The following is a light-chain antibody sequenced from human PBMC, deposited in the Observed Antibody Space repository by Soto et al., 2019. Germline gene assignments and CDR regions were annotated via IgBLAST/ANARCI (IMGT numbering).Light chain of an antibody. V-gene: IGKV3-15*01. CDR1: QSVRRN. CDR2: DAS. CDR3: QQYDNWPPEGT. Sequence: EIVVTQSPATLSVSPGERATLSCRASQSVRRNLAWYQQKPGQTPRLLIYDASPRATGVPARFSGSGSGTEFSLTISSLQSEDFAVYYCQQYDNWPPEGTFGQGTRVDLK. J-gene: IGKJ1*01.